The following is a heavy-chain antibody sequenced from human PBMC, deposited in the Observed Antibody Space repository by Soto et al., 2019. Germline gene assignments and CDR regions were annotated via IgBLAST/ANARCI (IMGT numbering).Heavy chain of an antibody. CDR3: ARDIVVVPAAIIYFDY. V-gene: IGHV4-34*01. CDR2: INHSGST. J-gene: IGHJ4*02. Sequence: ETLSLTCAVYGGSFSGYYWSWIRQPPGKGLEWIGEINHSGSTNYNPSLKSRVTISVDTSKNQFSLKLSSVTAADTAVYYCARDIVVVPAAIIYFDYWGQGTLVTVSS. D-gene: IGHD2-2*02. CDR1: GGSFSGYY.